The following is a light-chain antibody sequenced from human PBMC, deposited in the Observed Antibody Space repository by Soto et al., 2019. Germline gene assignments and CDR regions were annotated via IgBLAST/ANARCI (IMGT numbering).Light chain of an antibody. Sequence: QSVLTQPASVSGSPGQSITVSCTGTNTDVGGYNYVSWYQHRPGKAPRLMIYEVRNRLSGVSNRFSGSKSGNTASLTISGLQAEDEADYYCCSCVSGSPFDVLFGGGTKLTVL. V-gene: IGLV2-14*01. CDR1: NTDVGGYNY. CDR3: CSCVSGSPFDVL. J-gene: IGLJ3*02. CDR2: EVR.